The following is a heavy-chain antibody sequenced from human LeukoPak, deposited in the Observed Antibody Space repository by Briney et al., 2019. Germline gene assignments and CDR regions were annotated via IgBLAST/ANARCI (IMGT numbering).Heavy chain of an antibody. J-gene: IGHJ3*02. V-gene: IGHV1-18*01. CDR3: ARDPISDYGDYVAFDI. D-gene: IGHD4-17*01. CDR1: GYTFTRYG. CDR2: ISAYNGNT. Sequence: ASVKVSCKASGYTFTRYGISWVPQAPGQGLEWMGWISAYNGNTNYAQKLQGRVTMTTDTSTSTAYMELRSLRSDDTAVYYCARDPISDYGDYVAFDIWGQETMVTVSS.